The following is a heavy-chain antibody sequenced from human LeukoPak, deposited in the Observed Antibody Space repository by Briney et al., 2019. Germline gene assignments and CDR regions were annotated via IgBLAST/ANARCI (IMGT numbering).Heavy chain of an antibody. D-gene: IGHD3-3*01. V-gene: IGHV3-23*01. CDR2: IRGSGGST. CDR3: AKDLASTHYDFWSGYYEGIGAFDI. Sequence: GGSLRLSCAASGFTFSSYAMSWVRQAPGKGLEWVSAIRGSGGSTYYADSVKGRFTSSRDNSKNTLYLQMNSLRAEDTAVYYCAKDLASTHYDFWSGYYEGIGAFDIWGQGTMVTVSS. CDR1: GFTFSSYA. J-gene: IGHJ3*02.